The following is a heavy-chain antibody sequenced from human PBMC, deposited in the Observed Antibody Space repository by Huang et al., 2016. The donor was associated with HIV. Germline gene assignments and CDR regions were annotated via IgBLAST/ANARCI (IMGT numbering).Heavy chain of an antibody. CDR1: GYPFSTYS. CDR2: ISKTSGAT. J-gene: IGHJ4*02. D-gene: IGHD3-22*01. V-gene: IGHV3-48*01. Sequence: EVQLVESGGGLAQPGGSLRLSCVSSGYPFSTYSMNWVRQAPGKGMVWVSYISKTSGATSYAESVKGRFTVSRDNVKNSLYLQMNRLRGEDTAMYYCVRDSSSGLQLRYWGQGALVIVS. CDR3: VRDSSSGLQLRY.